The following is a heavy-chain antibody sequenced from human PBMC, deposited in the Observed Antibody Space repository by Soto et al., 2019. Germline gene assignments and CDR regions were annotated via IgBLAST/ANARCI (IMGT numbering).Heavy chain of an antibody. CDR3: VGARGRLVGFDY. D-gene: IGHD1-26*01. V-gene: IGHV4-34*01. J-gene: IGHJ4*02. Sequence: QVQLQQWGAGLLKPSETLSLTCAVNSESLSGYYWSWIRQSPRKGLEWIGEIDGSGNTNYSPSLRSRVAMSVDTSKNHFSLNLNSVSAADTAAYYCVGARGRLVGFDYWGQGTLVTVSS. CDR1: SESLSGYY. CDR2: IDGSGNT.